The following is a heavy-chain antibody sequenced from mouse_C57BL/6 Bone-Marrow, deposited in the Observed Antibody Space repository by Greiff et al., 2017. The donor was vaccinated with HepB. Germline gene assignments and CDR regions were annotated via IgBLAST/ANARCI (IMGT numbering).Heavy chain of an antibody. D-gene: IGHD2-5*01. CDR1: GFTFSSYG. J-gene: IGHJ2*01. V-gene: IGHV5-6*01. CDR3: ARHDTYYSNNY. CDR2: ISSGGSYT. Sequence: EVKVVESGGDLVKPGGSLKLSCAASGFTFSSYGMSWVRQTPDKRLEWVATISSGGSYTYYPDSVKGRFTISRDNAKNTLYLQMSSLKSEDTAMYYCARHDTYYSNNYWGQGTTLTVSS.